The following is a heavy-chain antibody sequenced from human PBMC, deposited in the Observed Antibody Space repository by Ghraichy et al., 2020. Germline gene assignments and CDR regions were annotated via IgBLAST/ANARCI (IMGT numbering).Heavy chain of an antibody. CDR1: GYTVTTYF. CDR2: INPSDGDT. V-gene: IGHV1-46*01. D-gene: IGHD2-15*01. CDR3: VRASYCSGGRCYSPEYLQY. J-gene: IGHJ1*01. Sequence: ASVKVSCKACGYTVTTYFMHWLLLSPGQGHEWMGMINPSDGDTRYAQKFQGRVTMTRDTSTSTVYMELGSLRSEDTAVFYCVRASYCSGGRCYSPEYLQYWGQGTLFTGSS.